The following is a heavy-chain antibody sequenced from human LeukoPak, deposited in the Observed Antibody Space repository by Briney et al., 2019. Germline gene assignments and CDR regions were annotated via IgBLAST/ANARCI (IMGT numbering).Heavy chain of an antibody. CDR3: ARDIRPLSYMDV. V-gene: IGHV3-21*01. J-gene: IGHJ6*03. CDR1: GFTFSSYS. D-gene: IGHD2-21*01. CDR2: ISSSSSYI. Sequence: GGSLRLSCAASGFTFSSYSMNWVRLAPGKGLEWVSSISSSSSYIYYADSVKGRFTISRDNAKNSLYLQMNSLRAEDTAVYYCARDIRPLSYMDVWGKGTTVTVSS.